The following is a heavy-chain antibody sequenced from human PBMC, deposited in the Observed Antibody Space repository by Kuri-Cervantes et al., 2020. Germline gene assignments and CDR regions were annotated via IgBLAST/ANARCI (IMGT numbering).Heavy chain of an antibody. CDR1: GFTFSNYG. CDR3: AKGEVVTAIPMFFDY. D-gene: IGHD2-21*02. J-gene: IGHJ4*02. Sequence: GESLKISCAASGFTFSNYGMHWVRQAPGKGLEWVSVISGSGGSTYYADSVKGRFTISRDKSKNTLYLQMNSLRAEDTAVYYCAKGEVVTAIPMFFDYWGQGTLVTVSS. CDR2: ISGSGGST. V-gene: IGHV3-23*01.